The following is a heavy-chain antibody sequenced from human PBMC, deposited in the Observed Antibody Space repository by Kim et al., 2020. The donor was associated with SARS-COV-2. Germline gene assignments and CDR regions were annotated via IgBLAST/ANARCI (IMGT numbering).Heavy chain of an antibody. Sequence: TPSLKSRVTRSVDTSKNQFSLKLSSVTAADTAVYYCARQGAAAGTGWFDPWGQGTLVTVSS. J-gene: IGHJ5*02. CDR3: ARQGAAAGTGWFDP. V-gene: IGHV4-59*08. D-gene: IGHD6-13*01.